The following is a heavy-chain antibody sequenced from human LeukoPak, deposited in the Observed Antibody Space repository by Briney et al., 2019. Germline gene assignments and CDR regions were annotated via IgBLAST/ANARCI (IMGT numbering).Heavy chain of an antibody. CDR1: GFTFSSYW. Sequence: GGSLRLSCAASGFTFSSYWMSWVRQAPGKGLEWVANIKQDGSEKYYVDSVKGRFTISRDNAKNSLYLQMNSLRAEDTAVYYCARGRGNVLRYFDWLAYYYYYMDVWGKGTTVTVSS. J-gene: IGHJ6*03. CDR3: ARGRGNVLRYFDWLAYYYYYMDV. V-gene: IGHV3-7*01. D-gene: IGHD3-9*01. CDR2: IKQDGSEK.